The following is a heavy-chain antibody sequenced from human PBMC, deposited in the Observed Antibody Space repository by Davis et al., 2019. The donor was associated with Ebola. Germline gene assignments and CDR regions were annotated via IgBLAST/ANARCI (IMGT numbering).Heavy chain of an antibody. CDR1: GFTFRSYA. Sequence: GESLKISCIASGFTFRSYAMSWVRQAPGKGLEWLSALSGSGESTDYADSVNGRFTISRDNSKDTLYLQMNGLRSEDTAVYYCAKARYGLGSLGMRIDYWGQGTRVTVSS. V-gene: IGHV3-23*01. CDR2: LSGSGEST. J-gene: IGHJ4*02. CDR3: AKARYGLGSLGMRIDY. D-gene: IGHD3-10*01.